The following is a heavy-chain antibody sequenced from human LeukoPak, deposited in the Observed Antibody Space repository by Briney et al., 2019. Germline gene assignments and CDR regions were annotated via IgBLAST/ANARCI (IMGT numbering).Heavy chain of an antibody. V-gene: IGHV4-4*02. J-gene: IGHJ6*02. Sequence: SGTLSLTCAVTGASISNSNWWTWVRQPPGKGLEWIGEIYHSGSTNYKTSLKSRATISVDKSKNQFSLKLNSVTAADTAVYYCARHEVYSSSSGDYYYYGMDVWGQGTTVTVSS. CDR3: ARHEVYSSSSGDYYYYGMDV. CDR1: GASISNSNW. CDR2: IYHSGST. D-gene: IGHD6-6*01.